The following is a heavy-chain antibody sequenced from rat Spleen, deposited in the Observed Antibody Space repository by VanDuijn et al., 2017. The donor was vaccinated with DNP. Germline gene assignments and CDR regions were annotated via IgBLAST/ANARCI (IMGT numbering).Heavy chain of an antibody. CDR3: ARRGPEGMD. V-gene: IGHV5-20*01. CDR1: GFAFSDYY. J-gene: IGHJ2*01. Sequence: EVQLVESGGGLVRPGRSLKLSCAASGFAFSDYYMAWVRQAPTKGLEWVAYITYDGGNTYYRDSVKGRFTVSRDNAKSSLYLQMNSLKSEDTATYYCARRGPEGMDWGQGVMVTVSS. CDR2: ITYDGGNT. D-gene: IGHD1-11*01.